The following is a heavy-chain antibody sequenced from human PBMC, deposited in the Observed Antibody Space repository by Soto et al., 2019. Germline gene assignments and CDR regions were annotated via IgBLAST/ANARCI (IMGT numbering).Heavy chain of an antibody. J-gene: IGHJ4*02. V-gene: IGHV3-53*01. CDR3: ARDRGYDILTGNPFDY. CDR2: IYSGGST. CDR1: GFTVSSNY. D-gene: IGHD3-9*01. Sequence: GSLRLSCAASGFTVSSNYMSWVRQAPGKGLEWVSVIYSGGSTYYADSVKGRFTISRDNSKNTLYLQMNSLRAEDTGVYYCARDRGYDILTGNPFDYWGQGTLVTVSS.